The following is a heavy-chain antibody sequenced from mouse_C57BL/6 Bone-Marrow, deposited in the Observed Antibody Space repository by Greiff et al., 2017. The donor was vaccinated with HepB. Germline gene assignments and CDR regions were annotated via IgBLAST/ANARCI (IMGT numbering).Heavy chain of an antibody. J-gene: IGHJ1*03. V-gene: IGHV1-63*01. Sequence: QVQLQQSGAELVRPGPSVKMSCKASGYTFTNYWIGWAKQRPGHGLEWIGDIYPGGGYTNYNEKFKGKATLTADKSSSTAYMQFSSLTSEDSAIYYCARTLIITTVVATPYWYFDVWGTGTTVTVSS. CDR2: IYPGGGYT. CDR1: GYTFTNYW. D-gene: IGHD1-1*01. CDR3: ARTLIITTVVATPYWYFDV.